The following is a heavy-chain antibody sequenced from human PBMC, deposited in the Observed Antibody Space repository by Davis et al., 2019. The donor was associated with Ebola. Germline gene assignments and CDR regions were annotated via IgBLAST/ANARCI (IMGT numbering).Heavy chain of an antibody. CDR3: ARVPAYPAYYGMDV. D-gene: IGHD3-16*01. Sequence: AASVKVSCKASGGTFSSYAISWVRQAPGQGLEWMGGIIPIFGTANYAQKFQGRVTITADKSTSTAYMELSSLRSEDTAVYYCARVPAYPAYYGMDVWGQGTTVTVSS. CDR1: GGTFSSYA. J-gene: IGHJ6*02. CDR2: IIPIFGTA. V-gene: IGHV1-69*06.